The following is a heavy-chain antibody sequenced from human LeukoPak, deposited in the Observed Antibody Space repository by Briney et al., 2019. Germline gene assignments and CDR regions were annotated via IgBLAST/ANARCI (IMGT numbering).Heavy chain of an antibody. CDR2: IRSSSSYI. D-gene: IGHD3-10*01. CDR1: GFTFSSYN. Sequence: GGSLRLSCAASGFTFSSYNMNWVRQAPGKGLEWVSSIRSSSSYIYYADSVKGRFTISRDNAKNSLYLQMNSLRAEDTAVYFCARDCYGSYGMDVWGQGTTVTVSS. J-gene: IGHJ6*02. V-gene: IGHV3-21*01. CDR3: ARDCYGSYGMDV.